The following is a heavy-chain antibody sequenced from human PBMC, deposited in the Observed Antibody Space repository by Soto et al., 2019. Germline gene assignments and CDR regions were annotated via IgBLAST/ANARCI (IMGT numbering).Heavy chain of an antibody. V-gene: IGHV2-5*02. J-gene: IGHJ6*02. CDR3: VQSRCGGDCLHSYSSHSFYGLDV. CDR2: IYWDDDK. D-gene: IGHD2-21*02. Sequence: QITLKESGPTLVKPTQTLTLTCTFPGFSFSSIGEGVGWIRHPPGKALEWLALIYWDDDKRYSPSLKSRLTITQDTSKNQVVLTMTNMDPVPTATYYCVQSRCGGDCLHSYSSHSFYGLDVWCQGTTVTVSS. CDR1: GFSFSSIGEG.